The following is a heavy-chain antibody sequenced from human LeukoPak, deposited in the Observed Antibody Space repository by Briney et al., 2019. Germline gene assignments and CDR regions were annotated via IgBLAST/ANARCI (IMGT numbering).Heavy chain of an antibody. J-gene: IGHJ6*03. D-gene: IGHD3-3*01. CDR2: ISYDGRNN. Sequence: GRALRLSCAASGFPFSSYAMHWVRQAPGKGLEEVAGISYDGRNNYYADSVKGRFSISRDDSNNTLYLQMNSLRADDTAVYFCARASIFDFFYYMDVWVRGTTVTVSS. CDR3: ARASIFDFFYYMDV. CDR1: GFPFSSYA. V-gene: IGHV3-30*01.